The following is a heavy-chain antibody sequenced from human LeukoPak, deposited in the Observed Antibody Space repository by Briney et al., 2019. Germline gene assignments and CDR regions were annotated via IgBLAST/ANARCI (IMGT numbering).Heavy chain of an antibody. CDR1: GFTFSDYY. V-gene: IGHV3-11*01. D-gene: IGHD2-15*01. J-gene: IGHJ4*02. CDR3: ARAVARYCSGGSCYLAY. Sequence: GGSPRLSCAASGFTFSDYYMSWIRQAPGKGLEWVSYIISSGSTIYYADSVKGRFTISRDNAKNSLYLQMNSLRAEYTAVYYCARAVARYCSGGSCYLAYWGQGTLVTVSS. CDR2: IISSGSTI.